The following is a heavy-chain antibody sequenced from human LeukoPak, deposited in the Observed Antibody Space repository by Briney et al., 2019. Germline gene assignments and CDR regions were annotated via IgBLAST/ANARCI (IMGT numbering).Heavy chain of an antibody. V-gene: IGHV3-21*01. CDR2: ISSSSSYI. CDR1: GFTFSSHS. Sequence: GGSLRLSCAASGFTFSSHSMNWVRQAPGKGLEWVSSISSSSSYIYYADSVKGRFTISRDNAKHSLYLQMNSLRAEDTAVYYCARVKTYDYVWGSYGTKTHLDYWGQGTLVTVSS. CDR3: ARVKTYDYVWGSYGTKTHLDY. J-gene: IGHJ4*02. D-gene: IGHD3-16*01.